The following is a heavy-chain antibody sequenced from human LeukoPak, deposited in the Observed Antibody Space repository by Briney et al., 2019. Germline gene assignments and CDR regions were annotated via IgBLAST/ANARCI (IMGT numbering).Heavy chain of an antibody. CDR2: IYPGDSDT. Sequence: GESLKISCKGSGYSFTSYWIGWVRQMPGKGLEWMGIIYPGDSDTRYSPSFQGQVTISADKSISTAYLQWSSLRASDTAMYYCASLSYYYGSGSYYPNPFDYWGQGTLVTVSS. J-gene: IGHJ4*02. CDR3: ASLSYYYGSGSYYPNPFDY. CDR1: GYSFTSYW. D-gene: IGHD3-10*01. V-gene: IGHV5-51*01.